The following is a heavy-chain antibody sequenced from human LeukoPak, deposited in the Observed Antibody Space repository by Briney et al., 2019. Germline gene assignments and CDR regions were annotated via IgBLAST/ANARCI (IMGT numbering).Heavy chain of an antibody. CDR1: GGSFSGYY. J-gene: IGHJ4*02. CDR3: ARGYTRGYSYGYRVDY. D-gene: IGHD5-18*01. V-gene: IGHV4-34*01. CDR2: INHSGST. Sequence: SETLSLTCAVYGGSFSGYYWSWIRQPPGKGLEWIGEINHSGSTNYNPSLESRVTISVDTSKNQFSLKLSSVTAADTAVYYCARGYTRGYSYGYRVDYWGQGTLVTVSS.